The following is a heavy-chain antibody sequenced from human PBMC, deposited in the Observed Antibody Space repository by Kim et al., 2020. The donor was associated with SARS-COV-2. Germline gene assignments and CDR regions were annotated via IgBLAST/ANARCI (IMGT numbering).Heavy chain of an antibody. V-gene: IGHV3-9*01. CDR2: ISWNSGSL. D-gene: IGHD2-2*01. CDR1: GFTFDDYA. CDR3: AILGYCSSTSCEGRADY. J-gene: IGHJ4*02. Sequence: GGSLRLSCAASGFTFDDYAMHWVRQAPGKGLEWVSGISWNSGSLGYADSVKGRFTISRDNAKNSLYLQMNSLRAEDTALYYCAILGYCSSTSCEGRADYWGQGTLVTVSS.